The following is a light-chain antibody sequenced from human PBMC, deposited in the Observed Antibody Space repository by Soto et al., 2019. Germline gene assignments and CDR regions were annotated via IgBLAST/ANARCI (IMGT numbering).Light chain of an antibody. J-gene: IGKJ2*01. Sequence: DIVMTQSPDSLAVSLGERATINRKSSQSVLYSSNNKNYLAWYQQRPGQPPKVLIYWASTRESGVPDRFSGSGSGTDFTLAISSLQAEDVAVYFCQQYFTMPYTFGQGTKLEIK. CDR2: WAS. V-gene: IGKV4-1*01. CDR1: QSVLYSSNNKNY. CDR3: QQYFTMPYT.